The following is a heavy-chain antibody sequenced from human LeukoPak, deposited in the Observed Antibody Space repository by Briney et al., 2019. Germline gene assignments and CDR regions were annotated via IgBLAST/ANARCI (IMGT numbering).Heavy chain of an antibody. CDR2: IWYDGSNK. CDR3: ARDGERSGSSVYFDY. J-gene: IGHJ4*02. Sequence: PGRSLRRSCAASGFTFSNYGMHWVRQAPGKGLEWVAVIWYDGSNKYYADSVKGRFTISRDNSKNTLYLQMNSLRAEDTAVYFCARDGERSGSSVYFDYWGQGTLVTVSS. CDR1: GFTFSNYG. D-gene: IGHD6-25*01. V-gene: IGHV3-33*01.